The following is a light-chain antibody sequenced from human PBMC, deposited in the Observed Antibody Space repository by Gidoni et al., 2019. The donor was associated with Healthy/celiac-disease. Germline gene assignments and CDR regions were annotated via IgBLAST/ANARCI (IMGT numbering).Light chain of an antibody. J-gene: IGKJ5*01. CDR1: QSLLHSNGYDY. Sequence: DVVMTQSPLSLPVTPGEPASISCRSSQSLLHSNGYDYLDWYLQKPGQSPQLLIDLGSNRSSGVPDRCSGSGSGTDFTLKISRVEAEDVGIYYCMQALQTPITFGQGTRLDIK. V-gene: IGKV2-28*01. CDR3: MQALQTPIT. CDR2: LGS.